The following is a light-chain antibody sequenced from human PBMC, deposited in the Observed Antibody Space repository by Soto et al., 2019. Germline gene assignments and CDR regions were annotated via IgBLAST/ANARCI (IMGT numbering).Light chain of an antibody. CDR2: AAS. Sequence: DIQMTQSPCSLSASVGDRVTITCQASQDISNYLNCYQQKPGKAPKFLIYAASNLQSGVPSRFSGSGSGTDFTLTVNSLQPEDFATNYCQQGYTSAITFGQATRLEIK. CDR1: QDISNY. V-gene: IGKV1-39*01. J-gene: IGKJ5*01. CDR3: QQGYTSAIT.